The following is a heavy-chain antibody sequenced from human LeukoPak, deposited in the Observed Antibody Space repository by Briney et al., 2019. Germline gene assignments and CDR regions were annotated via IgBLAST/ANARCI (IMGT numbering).Heavy chain of an antibody. J-gene: IGHJ4*02. Sequence: PSETLSLTCTVSGGSISSYYWSWIRQPPGKGLEWIGYIYYSGSTNYNPSLKSRVTISVDTSKNQFSLKLSSVTAADTAVYYCARTSIAARRAFDYWGQGTLVTVSS. CDR2: IYYSGST. CDR3: ARTSIAARRAFDY. D-gene: IGHD6-6*01. CDR1: GGSISSYY. V-gene: IGHV4-59*01.